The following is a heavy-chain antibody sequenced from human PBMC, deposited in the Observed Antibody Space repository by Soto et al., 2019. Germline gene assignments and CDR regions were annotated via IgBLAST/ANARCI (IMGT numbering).Heavy chain of an antibody. J-gene: IGHJ4*02. V-gene: IGHV3-48*01. CDR1: GFSFSSYS. D-gene: IGHD2-15*01. CDR3: AGRFYS. CDR2: ISSRSGTI. Sequence: EVQLVESGGGLVQPGGSLRLSCAASGFSFSSYSMNWVRQAPGKGLEWVSYISSRSGTIEYADSVKGRFTISRDNAKNSLYLQMNSLSAELTAEYDCAGRFYSCGQGSLVTVSS.